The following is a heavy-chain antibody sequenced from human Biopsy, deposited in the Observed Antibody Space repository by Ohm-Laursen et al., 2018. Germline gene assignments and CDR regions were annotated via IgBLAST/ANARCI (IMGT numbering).Heavy chain of an antibody. CDR2: INPDGSVK. V-gene: IGHV3-7*01. CDR1: GFMFSASW. D-gene: IGHD5-24*01. Sequence: SLRLSCAAPGFMFSASWMSWVRQAPGKGLEWVVNINPDGSVKYFADSVKGRFTISRDNAENSMYLQMSSLTVDDTAVYYCARDERWGQGTLVTVPS. CDR3: ARDER. J-gene: IGHJ4*02.